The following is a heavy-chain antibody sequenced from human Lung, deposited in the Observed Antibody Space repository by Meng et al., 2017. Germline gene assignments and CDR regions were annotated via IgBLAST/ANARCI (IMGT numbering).Heavy chain of an antibody. CDR1: GGSISSGVYY. Sequence: QVQLQESGPGLVEPSQTLSLTCTVSGGSISSGVYYWSWIRQHPGKGLEWIGHIHYTGRTYYNPSLESRITISVDTSKSRFSLRLSSMTAADTAVYYCAREADGSGRLDYWGQGTLVTVSS. J-gene: IGHJ4*02. V-gene: IGHV4-31*03. CDR2: IHYTGRT. CDR3: AREADGSGRLDY. D-gene: IGHD3-10*01.